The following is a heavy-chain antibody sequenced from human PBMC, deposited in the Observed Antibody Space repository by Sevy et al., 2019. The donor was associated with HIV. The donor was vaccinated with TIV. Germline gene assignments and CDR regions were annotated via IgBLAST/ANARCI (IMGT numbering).Heavy chain of an antibody. CDR1: GFTFSAYS. J-gene: IGHJ3*01. Sequence: GGSLRLSCAASGFTFSAYSMNWVRQAPGKGLEWISYILSTSTTIHYTDSVRGRFTISRDNDNNSLYLQMNNLSDEDTAVYYWVRAKLGSRWYDAFHVWGRGTMVTV. CDR2: ILSTSTTI. V-gene: IGHV3-48*02. CDR3: VRAKLGSRWYDAFHV. D-gene: IGHD6-13*01.